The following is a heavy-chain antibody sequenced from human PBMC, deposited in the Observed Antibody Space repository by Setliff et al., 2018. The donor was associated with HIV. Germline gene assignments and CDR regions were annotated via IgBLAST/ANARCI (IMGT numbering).Heavy chain of an antibody. Sequence: GSLRLSCVASGFTFSNAWMSWVRQAPGKGLEWVGRIKSKTEGGTTDYTEPVKGRFTISRDDSKNTLYLQMNSLKTEDTAVYYCTTAPGYFGSGSYFYYFDYWGQGTLVTVSS. CDR3: TTAPGYFGSGSYFYYFDY. CDR2: IKSKTEGGTT. CDR1: GFTFSNAW. V-gene: IGHV3-15*01. J-gene: IGHJ4*02. D-gene: IGHD3-10*01.